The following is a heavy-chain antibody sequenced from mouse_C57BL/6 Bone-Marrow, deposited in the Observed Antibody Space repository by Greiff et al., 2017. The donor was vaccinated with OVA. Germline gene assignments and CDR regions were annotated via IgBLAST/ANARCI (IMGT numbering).Heavy chain of an antibody. CDR2: IWSGGST. CDR1: GFSLTSYG. Sequence: VQLQQSGPGLVQPSQSLSITCTVSGFSLTSYGVHWVRQSPGKGLEWLGVIWSGGSTDYNAAFISRLSISKDNSKSQVFFKMNSLQADDTAIYYCARNYRYYYGSSFYFDCWGQGTTLTVSS. V-gene: IGHV2-2*01. CDR3: ARNYRYYYGSSFYFDC. D-gene: IGHD1-1*01. J-gene: IGHJ2*01.